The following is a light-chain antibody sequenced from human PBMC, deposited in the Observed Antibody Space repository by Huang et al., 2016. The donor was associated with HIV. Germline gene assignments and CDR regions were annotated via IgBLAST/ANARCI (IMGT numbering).Light chain of an antibody. V-gene: IGKV3-15*01. Sequence: EIVMTQSPATLSVSPGERATLSCRASQSVGSNLAWYQQKPGQAPRLLIYGASTRATGIRARFSGSGSGTEFTLTISSLQSEDFAVYYCQQYNNWPPWTFGQGTKVEIK. J-gene: IGKJ1*01. CDR2: GAS. CDR1: QSVGSN. CDR3: QQYNNWPPWT.